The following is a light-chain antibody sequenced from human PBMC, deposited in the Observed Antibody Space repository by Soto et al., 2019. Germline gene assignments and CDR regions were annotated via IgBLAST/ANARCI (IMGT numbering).Light chain of an antibody. CDR2: EVS. V-gene: IGLV2-14*01. CDR3: SSYTSSSTFGV. CDR1: SSDVGGYNY. J-gene: IGLJ3*02. Sequence: QSALTQPASVSGSPGQSITISCTGTSSDVGGYNYVSWYQQHPGKAPKLMIYEVSNRPSGVSNRFSGSKSGNTASLTISGLQAEDEADYYCSSYTSSSTFGVFGGGTKLTV.